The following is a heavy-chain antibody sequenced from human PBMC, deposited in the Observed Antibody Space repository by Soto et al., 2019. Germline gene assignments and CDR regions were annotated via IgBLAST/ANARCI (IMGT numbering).Heavy chain of an antibody. J-gene: IGHJ4*02. CDR3: AKVGTYLFDY. D-gene: IGHD1-1*01. CDR2: ISYDGSNK. V-gene: IGHV3-30*18. CDR1: GFTFSSYG. Sequence: QVQLVESGGGVVQPGRSLRLSCAASGFTFSSYGMHWVRQAPGKGLEWVAVISYDGSNKYYADSVKGRFTISRDNSKNTLYMQINSLRAEDTAVYSCAKVGTYLFDYWGQGPLVTVSS.